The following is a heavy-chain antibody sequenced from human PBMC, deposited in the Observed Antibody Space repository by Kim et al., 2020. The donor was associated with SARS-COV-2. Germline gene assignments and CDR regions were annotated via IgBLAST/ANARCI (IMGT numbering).Heavy chain of an antibody. Sequence: ASVKVSCKASGYTFTSYGISWVRQAPGQGLEWMGWISAYNGNTNYAQKLQGRVTMTTDTSTSTAYMELRSLRSDDTAVYYCARVRGVYDSSGYYGYWGQGTLVTVSS. CDR3: ARVRGVYDSSGYYGY. V-gene: IGHV1-18*01. D-gene: IGHD3-22*01. CDR1: GYTFTSYG. CDR2: ISAYNGNT. J-gene: IGHJ4*02.